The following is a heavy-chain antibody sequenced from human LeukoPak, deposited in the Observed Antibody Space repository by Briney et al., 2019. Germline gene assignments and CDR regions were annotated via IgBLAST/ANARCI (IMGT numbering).Heavy chain of an antibody. D-gene: IGHD3-22*01. V-gene: IGHV4-34*01. CDR1: GGSFSGYY. CDR2: INHSGST. CDR3: ARRLRGYYYERGFFDY. Sequence: SETLSLTCAVYGGSFSGYYWSWIRQPPGKGLEWIGEINHSGSTNYNPSLKSRVTISVDTSKNQFSLKLSSVTAADTAVYYCARRLRGYYYERGFFDYWGQGTLVTVSS. J-gene: IGHJ4*02.